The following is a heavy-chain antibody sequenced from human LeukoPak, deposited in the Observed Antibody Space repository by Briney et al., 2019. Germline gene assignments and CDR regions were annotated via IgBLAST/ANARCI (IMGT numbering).Heavy chain of an antibody. J-gene: IGHJ4*02. CDR2: ISVSGTTM. V-gene: IGHV3-11*01. D-gene: IGHD5-18*01. CDR1: GFTFTDYY. Sequence: GVSLRLSCATSGFTFTDYYMSWIRQAPGKGLEWVSYISVSGTTMYYADSVKGRFTLSRDNAKNSLYLQMNSLRAEDTAVYYCAKDLSDPVMVIDSWGQGTLVTVSS. CDR3: AKDLSDPVMVIDS.